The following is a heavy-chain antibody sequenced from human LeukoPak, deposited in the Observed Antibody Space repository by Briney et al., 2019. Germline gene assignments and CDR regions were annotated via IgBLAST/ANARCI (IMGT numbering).Heavy chain of an antibody. CDR1: GGSISSGSYY. CDR2: IYTSGST. J-gene: IGHJ4*02. CDR3: ARDISLAAAGWPGDER. Sequence: SQTLSLTCTVSGGSISSGSYYWSWIRQPAGKGLEWIGRIYTSGSTNYNPSLKSRVTISVDTSKNQFSLKLSSVTAADTAVYYCARDISLAAAGWPGDERWGQGTLVTVSS. V-gene: IGHV4-61*02. D-gene: IGHD6-13*01.